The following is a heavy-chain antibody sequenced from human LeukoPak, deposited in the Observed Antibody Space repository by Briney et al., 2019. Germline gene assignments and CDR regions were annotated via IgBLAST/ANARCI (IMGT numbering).Heavy chain of an antibody. V-gene: IGHV3-48*03. Sequence: GGSLRLSCAASGFTFSSYEMNWIRQAPGKGLEWVAYISSSSSTIYYADSVKGRFTISRDNAKNSLSLQMNSLNTEDTAVYYCARFAKGYGSGDIDYWGQGTLVTVSS. J-gene: IGHJ4*02. CDR3: ARFAKGYGSGDIDY. D-gene: IGHD3-10*01. CDR1: GFTFSSYE. CDR2: ISSSSSTI.